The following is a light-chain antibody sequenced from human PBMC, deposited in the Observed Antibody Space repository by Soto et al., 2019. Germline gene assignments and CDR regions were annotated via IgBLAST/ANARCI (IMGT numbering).Light chain of an antibody. J-gene: IGKJ4*01. Sequence: EIVMTQSPATLSVSPGERATLSCRASQSVGSDLAWNQQKPGQAPRLLIYDASSRATGIPDRFSAGRSGTGFALTIGRLWPEEFAVYYCQQWSRYPLTFGGGTKVDI. CDR3: QQWSRYPLT. CDR2: DAS. CDR1: QSVGSD. V-gene: IGKV3D-15*01.